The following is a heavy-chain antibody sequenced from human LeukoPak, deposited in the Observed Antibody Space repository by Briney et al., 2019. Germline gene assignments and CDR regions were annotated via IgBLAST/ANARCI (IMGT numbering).Heavy chain of an antibody. CDR2: FDPEDGET. D-gene: IGHD3-22*01. CDR1: GYTLTELS. V-gene: IGHV1-24*01. CDR3: ATAERYYYDSSGYYWDY. J-gene: IGHJ4*02. Sequence: ASVKVSCKVSGYTLTELSMHWVRQAPGKGLEWMGGFDPEDGETIYAQKFQGRVTMTEDTSTDTAYMELGSLRSEDTAVYYCATAERYYYDSSGYYWDYWGQGTLVTVSS.